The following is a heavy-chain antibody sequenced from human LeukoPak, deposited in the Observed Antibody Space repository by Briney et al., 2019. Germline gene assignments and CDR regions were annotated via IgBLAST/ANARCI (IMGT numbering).Heavy chain of an antibody. CDR2: IYYSGST. CDR1: GGSISNYY. J-gene: IGHJ5*02. CDR3: ARVPHFGDYGWFDP. V-gene: IGHV4-59*12. Sequence: SETLSLTCTGSGGSISNYYWSWIRQPPGKGLEWIGYIYYSGSTNYNPSLKSRVTISVDTSKNQFSLKLSSVTAADTAVYYCARVPHFGDYGWFDPWGQGTLVTVSS. D-gene: IGHD4-17*01.